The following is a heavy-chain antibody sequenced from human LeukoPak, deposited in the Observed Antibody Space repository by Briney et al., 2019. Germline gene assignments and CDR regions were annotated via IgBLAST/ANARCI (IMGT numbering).Heavy chain of an antibody. V-gene: IGHV1-69*13. Sequence: GASVKVSCKASGGTFSSYAISWVRQAPGQGLEWMGGIIPIFGTANYAQKFQGRVTITADESTSTVYMELSSLRSEDTAVYYCARDSGIGYSYGYFDYWGQGTLVTVSS. J-gene: IGHJ4*02. CDR3: ARDSGIGYSYGYFDY. CDR1: GGTFSSYA. CDR2: IIPIFGTA. D-gene: IGHD5-18*01.